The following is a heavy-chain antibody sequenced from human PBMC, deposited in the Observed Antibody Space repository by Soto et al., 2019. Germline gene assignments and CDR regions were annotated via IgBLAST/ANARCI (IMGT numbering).Heavy chain of an antibody. Sequence: SLRLSCAASGFTFSSYGMHWVRQAPGKGLEWVAVIWYDGSNKYYADSVKGRFTISRDNSNNTLYLQMNSLRAEDTAVYYCARDRNSITMIVVDFDYWGQGTLVTVSS. CDR3: ARDRNSITMIVVDFDY. J-gene: IGHJ4*02. V-gene: IGHV3-33*01. CDR2: IWYDGSNK. D-gene: IGHD3-22*01. CDR1: GFTFSSYG.